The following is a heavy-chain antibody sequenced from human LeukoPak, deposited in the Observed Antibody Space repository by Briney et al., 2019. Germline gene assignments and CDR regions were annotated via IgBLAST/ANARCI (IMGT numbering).Heavy chain of an antibody. CDR3: ARDQIYCSGGYCYFDY. Sequence: GSLRLSCAASGFTFRIYWMHWVRQAPGERLVWVSRIYSDGSSTTYADSVKGRFTISRDNAKNTLYLQMNSLRVEDSAVYYCARDQIYCSGGYCYFDYWGQGTLVTVSS. J-gene: IGHJ4*02. CDR2: IYSDGSST. V-gene: IGHV3-74*03. CDR1: GFTFRIYW. D-gene: IGHD2-15*01.